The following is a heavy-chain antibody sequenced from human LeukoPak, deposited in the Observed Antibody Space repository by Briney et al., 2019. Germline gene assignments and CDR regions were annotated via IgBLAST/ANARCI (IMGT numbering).Heavy chain of an antibody. CDR2: ISYDGSNK. CDR3: ARGSRGFGSLYYYYYMDV. J-gene: IGHJ6*03. D-gene: IGHD3-10*01. Sequence: GRSLRLSCAASGFTFSSYAMHWVRQAPGKGLEWVAVISYDGSNKYYADSVKGRFTISRDNSKNTLYLQMNSLRAEDTAVYYCARGSRGFGSLYYYYYMDVWGKGTTVTVSS. CDR1: GFTFSSYA. V-gene: IGHV3-30*04.